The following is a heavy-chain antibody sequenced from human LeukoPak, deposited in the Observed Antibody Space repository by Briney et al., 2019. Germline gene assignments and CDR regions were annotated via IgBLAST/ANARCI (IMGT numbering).Heavy chain of an antibody. Sequence: TGESLRLSCAASGFTVSSNYMGWVRQAPGKGLEWVSVIYSGGSTYYADSVKDRFTISRDNSKNTLYLQMNSLRAEDTAVYYCAKPVFDYYDFIRDAFDIWGQGTMVTVSS. D-gene: IGHD3-3*01. CDR2: IYSGGST. CDR1: GFTVSSNY. J-gene: IGHJ3*02. CDR3: AKPVFDYYDFIRDAFDI. V-gene: IGHV3-66*04.